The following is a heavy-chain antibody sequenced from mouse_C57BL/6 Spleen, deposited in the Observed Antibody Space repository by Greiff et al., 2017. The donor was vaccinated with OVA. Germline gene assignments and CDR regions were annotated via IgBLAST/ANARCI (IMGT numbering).Heavy chain of an antibody. J-gene: IGHJ4*01. D-gene: IGHD2-5*01. V-gene: IGHV1-50*01. CDR2: IDPSDSYT. CDR1: GYTFTSYW. Sequence: VKLQQPGAELVKPGASVKLSCKASGYTFTSYWMQWVKQRPGQGLEWIGEIDPSDSYTNYNQKFKGKATLTVDTSSSTAYMQLSSLTSEDSAVYYCARRGYYSNYVHYAMDYWGQGTSVTVSS. CDR3: ARRGYYSNYVHYAMDY.